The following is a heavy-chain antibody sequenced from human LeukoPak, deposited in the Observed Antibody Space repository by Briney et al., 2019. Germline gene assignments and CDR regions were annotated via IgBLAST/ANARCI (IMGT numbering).Heavy chain of an antibody. V-gene: IGHV4-34*01. Sequence: KPSETLSLTCAVYGGSFSGYYWSWIRQPPGKGLEWIGEINHSGSTNYNPSLKSRVTISVDTSKNQFSLKLSSVTVADTAVYYCARGRGIMGGYCSSTSCYRALDYWGQGTLVTVSS. CDR3: ARGRGIMGGYCSSTSCYRALDY. D-gene: IGHD2-2*02. CDR1: GGSFSGYY. J-gene: IGHJ4*02. CDR2: INHSGST.